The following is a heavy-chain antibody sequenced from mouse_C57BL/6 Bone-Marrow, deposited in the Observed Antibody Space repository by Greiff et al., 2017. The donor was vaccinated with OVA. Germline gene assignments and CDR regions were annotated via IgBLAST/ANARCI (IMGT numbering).Heavy chain of an antibody. Sequence: QVQLQQPGAELVKPGASVKLSCKASGYTFTSYWMHWVKQRPGQGLEWIGMIHPNSGSTNYNEKFKSKATLTVDKSSSTAYMQLNSLTSEDSAVYYCAKIYYYGSSSSWYFDVWGTGTTVTVSS. CDR2: IHPNSGST. CDR1: GYTFTSYW. V-gene: IGHV1-64*01. J-gene: IGHJ1*03. D-gene: IGHD1-1*01. CDR3: AKIYYYGSSSSWYFDV.